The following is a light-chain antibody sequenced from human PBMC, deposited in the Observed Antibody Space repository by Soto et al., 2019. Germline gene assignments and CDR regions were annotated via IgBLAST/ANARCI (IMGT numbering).Light chain of an antibody. CDR3: QQYNNWPGT. CDR1: QSLNRD. Sequence: IVMTQSPATLSMSPGERATLSCRASQSLNRDLAWYQQKPGQSPRLLIFGASIRATGIPARFSGSGSGTEFTLTIGSLQSEDCALYYCQQYNNWPGTFGQGTKVDTK. V-gene: IGKV3-15*01. CDR2: GAS. J-gene: IGKJ1*01.